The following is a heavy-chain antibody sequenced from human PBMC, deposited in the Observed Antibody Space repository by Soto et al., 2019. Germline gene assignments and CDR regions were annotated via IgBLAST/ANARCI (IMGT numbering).Heavy chain of an antibody. Sequence: GGSLRLSCAASGFTFSSYWMHWVRQAPGKGLVWVSRINSDGSSTSYADSVKGRFTISRDNAKNTLYLQMNSLRAEDTAVYYCARVGGYCSSTSCYSGFYYYYMDVWGKGTTVTVSS. CDR1: GFTFSSYW. CDR3: ARVGGYCSSTSCYSGFYYYYMDV. V-gene: IGHV3-74*01. D-gene: IGHD2-2*02. J-gene: IGHJ6*03. CDR2: INSDGSST.